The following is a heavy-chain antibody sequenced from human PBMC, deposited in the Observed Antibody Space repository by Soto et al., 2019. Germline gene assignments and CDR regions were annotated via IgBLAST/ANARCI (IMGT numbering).Heavy chain of an antibody. CDR2: IYSGGST. CDR1: GFTVSSNY. D-gene: IGHD2-15*01. V-gene: IGHV3-53*04. J-gene: IGHJ4*02. Sequence: GGSLRLSCAASGFTVSSNYMSWVRQAPGKALEWVSVIYSGGSTYYADSVKGRFTISRHNSKNTLYLQMNSLRAEDTAVYYCARMGYCSGGSCQPRHFDCWGQGTLVTVSS. CDR3: ARMGYCSGGSCQPRHFDC.